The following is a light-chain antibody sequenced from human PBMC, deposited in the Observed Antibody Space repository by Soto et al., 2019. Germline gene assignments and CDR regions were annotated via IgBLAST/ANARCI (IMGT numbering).Light chain of an antibody. V-gene: IGKV1-5*03. CDR2: KAS. CDR1: QTISSW. CDR3: QHYNSYSEA. J-gene: IGKJ1*01. Sequence: DIQMTQSPSTLSGSVGDRVTITCRASQTISSWLAWYQPKPGKAPKLLIYKASTLKSGVPSRFSGSGSGTEFTLTIISLQPDDFATYYCQHYNSYSEAFGQGTKVELK.